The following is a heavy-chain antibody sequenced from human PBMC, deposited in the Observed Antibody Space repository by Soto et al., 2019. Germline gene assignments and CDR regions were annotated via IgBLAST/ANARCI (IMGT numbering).Heavy chain of an antibody. CDR3: ARVKYSPPSYYYYGMDV. V-gene: IGHV1-18*01. J-gene: IGHJ6*02. CDR1: GYTFTSYG. Sequence: QVQLVQSGAEVKKPGASVKVSCKASGYTFTSYGISWVRQAPGQVLEWMGWISAYNGNTNYAQKLQGRVTMTTDTSTSTAYMELRRLRSDDTAVYYCARVKYSPPSYYYYGMDVWGQGTTVTVSS. D-gene: IGHD5-18*01. CDR2: ISAYNGNT.